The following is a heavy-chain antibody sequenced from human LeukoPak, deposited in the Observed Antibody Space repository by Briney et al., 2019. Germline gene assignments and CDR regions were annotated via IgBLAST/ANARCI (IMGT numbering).Heavy chain of an antibody. J-gene: IGHJ3*02. CDR1: GDSIRGFY. V-gene: IGHV4-59*01. D-gene: IGHD6-19*01. Sequence: PSETLSLTCNVSGDSIRGFYWAWIRQPPGKGLEWIGYFDNSGGSNYNPALESRVIISVDTSKNQFSLKLRSLTAADTAVYYCARERPLDSSGGDYAFDIWGQGTMVTVSS. CDR2: FDNSGGS. CDR3: ARERPLDSSGGDYAFDI.